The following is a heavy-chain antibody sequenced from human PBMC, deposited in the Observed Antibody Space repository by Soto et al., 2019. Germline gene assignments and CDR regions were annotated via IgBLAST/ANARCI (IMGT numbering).Heavy chain of an antibody. V-gene: IGHV4-59*01. CDR2: IYSSGTT. Sequence: AETLSLTCSVSGGSIRSYYWSWIRQPPGKGLEWIGYIYSSGTTNYNPSLQSRVTISGDTSKKQISLNLRSVTAADTAVYYCARRAATISGTLNWGEVPDIWGHGTKVSVSS. D-gene: IGHD3-3*01. CDR3: ARRAATISGTLNWGEVPDI. CDR1: GGSIRSYY. J-gene: IGHJ3*02.